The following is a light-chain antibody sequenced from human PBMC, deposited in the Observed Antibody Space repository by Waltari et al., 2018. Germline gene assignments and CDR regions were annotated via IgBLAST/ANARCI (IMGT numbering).Light chain of an antibody. CDR1: QSVSGRY. V-gene: IGKV3-20*01. Sequence: EIVLTQSPGPLSLSQGERATLSCRASQSVSGRYLAWYQQKPGQAPRLLIYDAISRGTGIPDRFSGSGSGTDFTLSINRLEPEDSAVYYCQQYDTSPQTFGQGTKVEI. CDR2: DAI. CDR3: QQYDTSPQT. J-gene: IGKJ1*01.